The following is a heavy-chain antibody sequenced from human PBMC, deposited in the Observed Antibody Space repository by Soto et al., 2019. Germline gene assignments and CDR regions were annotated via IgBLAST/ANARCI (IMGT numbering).Heavy chain of an antibody. D-gene: IGHD1-1*01. J-gene: IGHJ4*02. V-gene: IGHV4-31*03. Sequence: SETLSRTCTVSGGSISSGGYYWSWIRQHPGKGLEWIGYIYYSGSTYYNPSLKSRVTISVDTSKNQFPLKLSSVTAADTAVYYCARTLQLKIDYWGQGTLVTVSS. CDR2: IYYSGST. CDR3: ARTLQLKIDY. CDR1: GGSISSGGYY.